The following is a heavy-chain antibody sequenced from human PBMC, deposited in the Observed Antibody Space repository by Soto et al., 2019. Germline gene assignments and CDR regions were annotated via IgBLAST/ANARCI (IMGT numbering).Heavy chain of an antibody. CDR3: ARVFSGYNKYYYSYGRDV. V-gene: IGHV3-33*01. Sequence: SLRLSCEATGFSFTTYGMHWVRQAPGKGLEWVAVIGYDGNNKYYADSVEGRFTISRDNSKNTVYLQMKSLRGDDTAVYYCARVFSGYNKYYYSYGRDVWAQGTTATAPS. CDR1: GFSFTTYG. CDR2: IGYDGNNK. J-gene: IGHJ6*02. D-gene: IGHD5-12*01.